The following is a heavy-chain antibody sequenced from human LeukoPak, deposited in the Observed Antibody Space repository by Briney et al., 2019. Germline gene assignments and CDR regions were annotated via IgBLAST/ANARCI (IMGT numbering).Heavy chain of an antibody. CDR1: GFTFSGSA. Sequence: GGSLRLSCAASGFTFSGSAMHWVRQASGKGLEWVGRIRSKANSYATAYAASVKGRFTISRDDSKNTAYLQMNSLKTEDTAVYYCTRLGSVRGVIDYWGQGTLVTVSS. V-gene: IGHV3-73*01. CDR3: TRLGSVRGVIDY. J-gene: IGHJ4*02. CDR2: IRSKANSYAT. D-gene: IGHD3-10*01.